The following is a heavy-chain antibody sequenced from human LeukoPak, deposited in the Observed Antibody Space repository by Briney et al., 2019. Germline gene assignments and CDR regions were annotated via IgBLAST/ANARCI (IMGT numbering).Heavy chain of an antibody. CDR3: ARVVGVTVHYYYDSSGYDDY. V-gene: IGHV3-11*04. D-gene: IGHD3-22*01. Sequence: PGGSLRLSCAASGFTFSDYYMSWIRQAPGKGLEWVSYISSSGSTIYYADSVKGRFTISRDNAKNSLYLQMNSLRAEDTAVYYCARVVGVTVHYYYDSSGYDDYWGQGTLVTVSS. CDR1: GFTFSDYY. CDR2: ISSSGSTI. J-gene: IGHJ4*02.